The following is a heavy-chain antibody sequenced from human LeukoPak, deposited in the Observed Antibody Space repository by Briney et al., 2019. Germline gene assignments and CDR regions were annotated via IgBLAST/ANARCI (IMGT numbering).Heavy chain of an antibody. Sequence: PGGSLRLSCAASGFIFSSYAMTWVRQAPGKGLEWVSSISHKGENTYYADSVKGRFTISRDNSRNTLYLQMNSLKASDTAMYYCARFREDYYDSSGLDYWGQGTLVTVSS. CDR3: ARFREDYYDSSGLDY. CDR1: GFIFSSYA. V-gene: IGHV3-23*01. CDR2: ISHKGENT. D-gene: IGHD3-22*01. J-gene: IGHJ4*02.